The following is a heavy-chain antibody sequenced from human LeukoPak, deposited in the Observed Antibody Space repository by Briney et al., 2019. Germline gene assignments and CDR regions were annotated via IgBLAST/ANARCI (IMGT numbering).Heavy chain of an antibody. CDR3: ARTRYYGSGSYYSDYYYGMDV. J-gene: IGHJ6*02. Sequence: GASVRVSCKASGYTFTGYYMHWVRQAPGQGLEWMGWINPNSGDTKYAQKFQGRVTMTRDTSISTAYMELSRLRSDDTAVYYCARTRYYGSGSYYSDYYYGMDVWGQGTTVTVSS. D-gene: IGHD3-10*01. V-gene: IGHV1-2*02. CDR2: INPNSGDT. CDR1: GYTFTGYY.